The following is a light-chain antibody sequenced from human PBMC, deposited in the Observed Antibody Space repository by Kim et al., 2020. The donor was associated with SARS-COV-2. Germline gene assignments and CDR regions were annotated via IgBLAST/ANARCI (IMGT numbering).Light chain of an antibody. J-gene: IGKJ3*01. CDR1: QDISNY. CDR3: QKYNNLPFT. CDR2: DAS. V-gene: IGKV1-33*01. Sequence: DIQMTQSPSSLSASVGDRVTITCQASQDISNYLYWFQQKPGKAPKFLIYDASSLQTGVPSRFSGSGSGTDFTFTISSLQPEDIATYYSQKYNNLPFTVGPGTQVDIK.